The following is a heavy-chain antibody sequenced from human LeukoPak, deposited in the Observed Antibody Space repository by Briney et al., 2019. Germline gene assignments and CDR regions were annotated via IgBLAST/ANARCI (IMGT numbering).Heavy chain of an antibody. CDR1: GFTFSSNG. CDR2: ISSSGGNT. V-gene: IGHV3-23*01. CDR3: AKELQFSRGYPLR. Sequence: GGSLRLSCAASGFTFSSNGMNWVRQAPGKGLEWVSSISSSGGNTYYADSVKGRFTISRDNSKNTLFLQMNNLRVEDTAVYYCAKELQFSRGYPLRGGQGTLVTVSS. D-gene: IGHD5-12*01. J-gene: IGHJ4*02.